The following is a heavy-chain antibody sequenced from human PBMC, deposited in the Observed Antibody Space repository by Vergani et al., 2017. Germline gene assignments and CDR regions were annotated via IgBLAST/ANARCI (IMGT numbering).Heavy chain of an antibody. J-gene: IGHJ6*02. D-gene: IGHD3-9*01. Sequence: QVQLQQWGPGLLKPSETLSLTCTVSGGSFNTYYWSWIRQSPGKGLEWIGYIYSTGSTNYNPSLNSRVTMSVDTSKNQFSLKLRSVTAADTAVYFCARLMYRDEASTGYRLEGMDIWGQGTTVTISS. V-gene: IGHV4-59*13. CDR2: IYSTGST. CDR3: ARLMYRDEASTGYRLEGMDI. CDR1: GGSFNTYY.